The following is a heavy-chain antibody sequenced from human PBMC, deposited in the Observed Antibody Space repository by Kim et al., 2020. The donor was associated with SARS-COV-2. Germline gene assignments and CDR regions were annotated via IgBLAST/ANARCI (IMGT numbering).Heavy chain of an antibody. J-gene: IGHJ5*01. D-gene: IGHD2-8*01. Sequence: SETLSLTCTVSGGSINNYYWSWIRQPPGKGLEWIGYIYYTGTTNYNPSLKSRVTISVHTSKNQFSLKLSSVTAADTAVYYCAREGYCSNGVYCNWFESWGQGTLVTVSS. V-gene: IGHV4-59*01. CDR2: IYYTGTT. CDR3: AREGYCSNGVYCNWFES. CDR1: GGSINNYY.